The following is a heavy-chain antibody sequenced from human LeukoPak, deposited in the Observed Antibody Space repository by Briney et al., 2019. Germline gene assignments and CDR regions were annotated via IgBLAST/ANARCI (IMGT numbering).Heavy chain of an antibody. D-gene: IGHD2-2*01. V-gene: IGHV3-23*01. Sequence: GGSLRLSCAASGFTFSSYAMSWVRQAPGKGLEWVSGIIDSGDITYYANSVKGRSTISRDNSKNTLYLQMNSLRAEDTAVYYCAKFARLIVVVPAAMSWSQGTLVTVSS. CDR3: AKFARLIVVVPAAMS. CDR2: IIDSGDIT. CDR1: GFTFSSYA. J-gene: IGHJ5*02.